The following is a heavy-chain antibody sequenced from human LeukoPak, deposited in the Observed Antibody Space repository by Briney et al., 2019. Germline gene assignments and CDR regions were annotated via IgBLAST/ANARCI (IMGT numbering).Heavy chain of an antibody. D-gene: IGHD3-10*01. CDR2: IYYSGST. CDR3: ARGGYGSGSYLYWFDP. CDR1: GGSIRSYY. Sequence: SETLSLTCTVSGGSIRSYYWSRIRQPPGKGLEWIGYIYYSGSTNYNPSLKSRVTISVDTSKNQFSLKLSSVTAADTAVYYCARGGYGSGSYLYWFDPWGQGTQVTVSS. J-gene: IGHJ5*02. V-gene: IGHV4-59*01.